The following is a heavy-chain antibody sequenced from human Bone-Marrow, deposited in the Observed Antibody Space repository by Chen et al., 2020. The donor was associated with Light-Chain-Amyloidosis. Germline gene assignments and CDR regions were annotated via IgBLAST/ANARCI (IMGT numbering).Heavy chain of an antibody. CDR1: GFTFSSYG. D-gene: IGHD3-10*01. Sequence: QVQLVESGGGVVQPGRSLRLSCAASGFTFSSYGMHWVRQAQGKGLEWVAVIWYDVSNKYYADSVKGRITIYRDNSKNTLYLQMNGLRAEDTYVYYCARDLIWFGVNEHRYYSYGMDVWGHASKVTVSS. CDR3: ARDLIWFGVNEHRYYSYGMDV. CDR2: IWYDVSNK. J-gene: IGHJ6*02. V-gene: IGHV3-33*01.